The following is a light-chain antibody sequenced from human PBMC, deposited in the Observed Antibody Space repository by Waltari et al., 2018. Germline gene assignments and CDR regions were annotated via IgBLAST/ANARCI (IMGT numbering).Light chain of an antibody. J-gene: IGKJ2*01. CDR1: QSIGSS. V-gene: IGKV6-21*01. Sequence: EIVLTQSPDFQSVTPKATATIPCRACQSIGSSFHWYQQKPDQSPKLLIKNASQSFSGVPSRFSGSGSGTDFTLTINSLEAEDAATYYCHQSSSLYTFGQGTKLEIK. CDR2: NAS. CDR3: HQSSSLYT.